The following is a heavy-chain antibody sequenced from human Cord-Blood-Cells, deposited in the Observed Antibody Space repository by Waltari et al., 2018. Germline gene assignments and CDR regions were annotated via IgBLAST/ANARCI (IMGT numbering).Heavy chain of an antibody. D-gene: IGHD3-10*01. J-gene: IGHJ4*02. CDR1: GGSFIGYY. CDR3: ARGRHSRGHFDY. CDR2: INHSGST. V-gene: IGHV4-34*01. Sequence: VQLQQWGAGLLKPSETLSLTCAVYGGSFIGYYWTWIRKPPGKGLEWIGEINHSGSTNYNPSLKSRVTISVDTSKNQFSLKLSSVTAADTAVYYCARGRHSRGHFDYWGQGTLVTVSS.